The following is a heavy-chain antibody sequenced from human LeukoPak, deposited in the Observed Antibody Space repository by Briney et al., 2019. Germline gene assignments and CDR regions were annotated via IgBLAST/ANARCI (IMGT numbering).Heavy chain of an antibody. CDR1: VYTFTIYG. V-gene: IGHV1-18*01. CDR2: ISAYNGNT. J-gene: IGHJ4*02. Sequence: ASVTVSFKASVYTFTIYGISWVRQAPGQGLEWMGCISAYNGNTNYAQKLQGRVTMTTDTSTSTAYMELRSLRSDDTAVYYCARAGIAAGLYYFDYWGQGTLVTVSS. D-gene: IGHD6-13*01. CDR3: ARAGIAAGLYYFDY.